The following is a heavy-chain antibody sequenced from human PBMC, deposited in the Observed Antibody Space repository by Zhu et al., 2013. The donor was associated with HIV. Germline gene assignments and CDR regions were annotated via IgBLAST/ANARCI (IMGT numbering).Heavy chain of an antibody. CDR1: GGSFSGYY. D-gene: IGHD3-10*01. CDR2: INHSGST. CDR3: ARRRGNTMVRGVGRAFDI. Sequence: QVQLQQWGAGLLKPSETLSLTCAVYGGSFSGYYWSWIRQPPGKGLEWIGEINHSGSTNYNPSLKSRVTISVDTSKNQFSLKLSSVTAADTAVYYCARRRGNTMVRGVGRAFDIWGQGTMVTVSS. J-gene: IGHJ3*02. V-gene: IGHV4-34*01.